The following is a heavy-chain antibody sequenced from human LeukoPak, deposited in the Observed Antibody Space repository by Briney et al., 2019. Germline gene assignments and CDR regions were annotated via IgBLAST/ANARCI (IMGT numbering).Heavy chain of an antibody. J-gene: IGHJ3*02. CDR3: ARDCSGGSCYGAFDI. CDR2: IYDSGST. D-gene: IGHD2-15*01. Sequence: SETLSLTCTVSGASIRSGDYYWSWIRQPPGKGLEWIGYIYDSGSTYYNPSLKSRITISVDTSENRFSPKLSSVTATDTAVYYCARDCSGGSCYGAFDIWGQGTMVTVSS. V-gene: IGHV4-30-4*01. CDR1: GASIRSGDYY.